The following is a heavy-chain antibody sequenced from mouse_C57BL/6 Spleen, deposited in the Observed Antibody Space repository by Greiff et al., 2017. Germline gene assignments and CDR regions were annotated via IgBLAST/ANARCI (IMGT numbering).Heavy chain of an antibody. J-gene: IGHJ3*01. Sequence: VHVKQSGPELVQPGASVKISCKASGYSFTDYNMNWVKQSNGKSLEWIGVINPNYGTTSYNQKFKGKATLTVDQSSSTAYMQLNSLTSEDSAVYYCARRAYYDYDWFAYWGQGTLVTVSA. CDR3: ARRAYYDYDWFAY. D-gene: IGHD2-4*01. CDR2: INPNYGTT. CDR1: GYSFTDYN. V-gene: IGHV1-39*01.